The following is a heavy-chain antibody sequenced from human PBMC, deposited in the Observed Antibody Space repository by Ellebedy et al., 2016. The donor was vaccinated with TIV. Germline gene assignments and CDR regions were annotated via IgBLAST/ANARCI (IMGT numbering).Heavy chain of an antibody. J-gene: IGHJ6*02. CDR2: LHSDGVT. CDR1: GFTFSNYA. Sequence: GESLKISCAASGFTFSNYAMSWVRQAPGKGLEWVSVLHSDGVTYYADSVKGRFTISRDNAKNTLYLQMNGLKAEDTAVYYCARDYRYGDPPWDYYYGMDVWGQGTTVTVSS. CDR3: ARDYRYGDPPWDYYYGMDV. D-gene: IGHD4-17*01. V-gene: IGHV3-66*01.